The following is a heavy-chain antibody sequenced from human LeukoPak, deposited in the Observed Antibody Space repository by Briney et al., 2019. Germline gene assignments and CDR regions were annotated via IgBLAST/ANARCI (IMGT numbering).Heavy chain of an antibody. CDR1: GGSISSRNYY. D-gene: IGHD3-22*01. J-gene: IGHJ4*02. CDR3: ARGSGYYYPYFDY. Sequence: SETLSLICTVSGGSISSRNYYWGWIRQPPGKGLEWIGSIYYSGSTNYNPSLKSRVTISVDTSKNQFSLKLSSVTAADTAVYYCARGSGYYYPYFDYWGQGTLVTVSS. V-gene: IGHV4-39*07. CDR2: IYYSGST.